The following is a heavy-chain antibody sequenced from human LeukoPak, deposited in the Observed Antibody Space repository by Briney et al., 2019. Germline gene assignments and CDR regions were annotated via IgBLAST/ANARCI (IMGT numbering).Heavy chain of an antibody. D-gene: IGHD1-26*01. CDR2: ISYDGSNK. J-gene: IGHJ4*02. CDR3: ARDGGIVGAAFFDY. Sequence: PGGSLRLSCVASGFTFSSYAMHWVRQAPGKGLEWVAVISYDGSNKYYADSVKGRFTISRDNSKNTLYLQMNSLRAEDTAVYYCARDGGIVGAAFFDYWGQGTLVTVSS. V-gene: IGHV3-30-3*01. CDR1: GFTFSSYA.